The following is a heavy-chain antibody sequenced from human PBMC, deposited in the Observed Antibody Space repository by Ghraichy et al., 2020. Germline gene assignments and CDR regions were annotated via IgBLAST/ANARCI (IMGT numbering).Heavy chain of an antibody. CDR3: ANVLGTVRFLDPLDY. D-gene: IGHD3-3*01. CDR2: ISGSGGST. V-gene: IGHV3-23*01. Sequence: GESLNISCAASGFTFSSYAMSWVRQAPGKGLEWVSAISGSGGSTYYADSVKGRFTISRDNSKNTLYLQMNSLRAEDTTVYYCANVLGTVRFLDPLDYWGQGTLVTVSS. J-gene: IGHJ4*02. CDR1: GFTFSSYA.